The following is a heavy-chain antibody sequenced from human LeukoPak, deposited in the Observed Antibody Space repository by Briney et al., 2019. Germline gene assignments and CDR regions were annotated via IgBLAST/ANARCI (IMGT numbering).Heavy chain of an antibody. V-gene: IGHV4-59*12. J-gene: IGHJ4*02. CDR3: ARRTTVVTPFDY. Sequence: PSETLSLTCTVSGGSISSYYWSWIRQPPGKGLEWIGYIYYSGSTNYNPSLKSRVTISVDTSKNQFSLKLDSVTSADTAVYYCARRTTVVTPFDYWGQGTLVTVSS. D-gene: IGHD4-23*01. CDR2: IYYSGST. CDR1: GGSISSYY.